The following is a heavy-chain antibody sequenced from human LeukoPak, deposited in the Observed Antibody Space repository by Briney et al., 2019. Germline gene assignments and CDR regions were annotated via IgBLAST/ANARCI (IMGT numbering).Heavy chain of an antibody. D-gene: IGHD5-12*01. V-gene: IGHV1-8*01. CDR2: MNPNSGNT. J-gene: IGHJ4*02. Sequence: ASVRVSCTASGYTFTTYDINWVRQVTGQGLEWMGWMNPNSGNTGYAQKFQDRVTMTRDTSISTAYMELSGLTSEDTAIYFCARRGWVRGYSRSLFGYWGQGSLVTVSS. CDR1: GYTFTTYD. CDR3: ARRGWVRGYSRSLFGY.